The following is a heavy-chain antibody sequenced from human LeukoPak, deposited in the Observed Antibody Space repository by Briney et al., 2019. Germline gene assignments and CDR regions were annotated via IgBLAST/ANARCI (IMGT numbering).Heavy chain of an antibody. D-gene: IGHD3-22*01. CDR1: GGSISNGGYY. J-gene: IGHJ4*02. CDR3: AREVRYYDSSGYFDY. CDR2: IYYSGST. Sequence: SETLSLTCTVSGGSISNGGYYWSWIRQHPGKGLEWIGYIYYSGSTYYNPSLKSRVTISVDTSKNQFSLKLSSVTAADTAVYYCAREVRYYDSSGYFDYWGQGTLVTVSS. V-gene: IGHV4-31*03.